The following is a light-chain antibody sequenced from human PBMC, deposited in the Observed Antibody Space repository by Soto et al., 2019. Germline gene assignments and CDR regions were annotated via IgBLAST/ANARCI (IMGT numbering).Light chain of an antibody. CDR1: SSDIGSYNY. V-gene: IGLV2-14*01. Sequence: QSVLTQPASVSGSPGQSITISCTGTSSDIGSYNYVSWFQQHPGKAPKLIIYEVSNRPSGVSNRFSGSKSGNTASLTVSGLQAEDEADYYCSSYAGSSNVFGTGTQLTVL. CDR2: EVS. CDR3: SSYAGSSNV. J-gene: IGLJ1*01.